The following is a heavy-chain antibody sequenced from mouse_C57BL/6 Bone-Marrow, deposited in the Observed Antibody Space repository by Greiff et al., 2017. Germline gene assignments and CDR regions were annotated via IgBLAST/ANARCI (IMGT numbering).Heavy chain of an antibody. J-gene: IGHJ2*01. D-gene: IGHD4-1*01. Sequence: VQLQQSGPELVKPGASVKISCKASGYTFTDYYMNWVKQSHGKSLEWIGDINPNNGGTSYNQKFKGKATLTVDKSSSTAYMELRSLTSEDSAVYYCARLGLYYFDYWGQGTTLPGSS. CDR3: ARLGLYYFDY. V-gene: IGHV1-26*01. CDR2: INPNNGGT. CDR1: GYTFTDYY.